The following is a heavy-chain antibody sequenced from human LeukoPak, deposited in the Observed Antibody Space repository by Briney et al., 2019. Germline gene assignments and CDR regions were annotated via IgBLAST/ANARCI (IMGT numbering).Heavy chain of an antibody. V-gene: IGHV4-34*01. CDR3: ARERGYYDSSGYDIRRYYFDY. D-gene: IGHD3-22*01. CDR2: INHSGST. CDR1: GGSFSGYY. Sequence: PSETLSLTCAVYGGSFSGYYWSWIRQPPGKGLEWIGEINHSGSTNYNPSLKSRVTISVDTSKNQFSLKLSSVTAADTAVYYCARERGYYDSSGYDIRRYYFDYWGQGTLVTVSS. J-gene: IGHJ4*02.